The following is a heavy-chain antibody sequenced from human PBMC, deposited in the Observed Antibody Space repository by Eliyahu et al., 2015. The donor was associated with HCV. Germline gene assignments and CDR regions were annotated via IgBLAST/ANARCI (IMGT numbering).Heavy chain of an antibody. CDR3: AKDHRGMMRPRFDS. V-gene: IGHV3-30*18. J-gene: IGHJ4*02. D-gene: IGHD3-16*01. CDR1: GFSFGSYG. CDR2: MSLEGTNK. Sequence: QVQLMESGGGVVQPGXSLRLSCAASGFSFGSYGMHWVRQAPGKGLGWVAGMSLEGTNKYFADSVKGRFTISRDNSKNMLYLQMNSLRAEDTAMYYCAKDHRGMMRPRFDSWGQGTLVTVSS.